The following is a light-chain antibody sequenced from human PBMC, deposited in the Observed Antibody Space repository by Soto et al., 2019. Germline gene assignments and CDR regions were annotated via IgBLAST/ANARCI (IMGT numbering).Light chain of an antibody. J-gene: IGKJ4*01. CDR1: QSISSY. Sequence: DIQMTQSPSSLSASVGGRVTITCRASQSISSYLNWYQQKPGKAPNLLIYAASSLQSGVPSRFSGSGSGTDFTLTISSLQPEDFATYYCQGRLTFGGGTKVDIK. CDR3: QGRLT. V-gene: IGKV1-39*01. CDR2: AAS.